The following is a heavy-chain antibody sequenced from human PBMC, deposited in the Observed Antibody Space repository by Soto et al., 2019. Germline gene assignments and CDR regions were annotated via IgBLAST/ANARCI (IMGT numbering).Heavy chain of an antibody. CDR1: GDSVSSSNYY. J-gene: IGHJ5*02. CDR3: ARDVTTSGRHPPEST. D-gene: IGHD6-19*01. V-gene: IGHV4-61*01. CDR2: IFYSGST. Sequence: QVQLQESGPGLVRPSETLSLTCTVSGDSVSSSNYYWSWIRQSPVKGLEWIGYIFYSGSTNYNPSLKSRGNISVDTDKNQVSPKVKAGAGADTAVYYCARDVTTSGRHPPESTWGQGTLVTVS.